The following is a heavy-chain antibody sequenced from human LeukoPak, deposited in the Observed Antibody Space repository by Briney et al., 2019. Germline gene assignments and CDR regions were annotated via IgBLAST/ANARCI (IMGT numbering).Heavy chain of an antibody. D-gene: IGHD1-26*01. CDR1: GFTLSSYA. CDR2: ISGSGGST. V-gene: IGHV3-23*01. J-gene: IGHJ5*02. Sequence: PGGSLRLSCAASGFTLSSYAMSWVRQAPGKGLEWVSAISGSGGSTYYADSVKGRFTISRDNSKNTLYLQMNSLRAEDTAVYYCARDSGSYSPNWFDPWGQGTLVTVSS. CDR3: ARDSGSYSPNWFDP.